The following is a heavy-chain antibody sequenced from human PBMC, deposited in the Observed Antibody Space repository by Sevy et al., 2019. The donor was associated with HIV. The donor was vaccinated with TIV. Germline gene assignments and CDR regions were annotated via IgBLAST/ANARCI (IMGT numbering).Heavy chain of an antibody. J-gene: IGHJ4*02. CDR2: SRNKANSYTI. D-gene: IGHD5-18*01. CDR1: GFTFSDYY. CDR3: GRVLYTYGYLDY. Sequence: GGSLRLSCAASGFTFSDYYMDWVRQAPGKGLEWVGRSRNKANSYTIEYAASVKGRFTISRDDSKNSLYLQMSSLKTEDTAVYYCGRVLYTYGYLDYWGQGTLVTVSS. V-gene: IGHV3-72*01.